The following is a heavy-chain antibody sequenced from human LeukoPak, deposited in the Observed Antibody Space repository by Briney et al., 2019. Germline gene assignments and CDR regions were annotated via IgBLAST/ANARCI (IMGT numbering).Heavy chain of an antibody. V-gene: IGHV3-23*01. D-gene: IGHD5-12*01. Sequence: GEPLPLLCAASGFTFSTYFMLELGQAPAKGLEWVSYLSGSGNDPYYADSVKGRFISSNDNSKHMPHLQIDSLRADATVLYCGREVATGLRIVCDPWGQGTLVIVSS. CDR2: LSGSGNDP. J-gene: IGHJ5*02. CDR1: GFTFSTYF. CDR3: REVATGLRIVCDP.